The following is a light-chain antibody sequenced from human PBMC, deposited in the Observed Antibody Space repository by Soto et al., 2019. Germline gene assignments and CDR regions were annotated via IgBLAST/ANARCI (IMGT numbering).Light chain of an antibody. Sequence: SALTQPASVSGSPGQSITISCTGTSSDVGAYNLVSWYQQYPGKVPKLLIYEVFKRPSGVSDRFSGSKSGNTASLTISGLQDEDEADYYCSSYTSSSTLVFGSGTKVTVL. CDR2: EVF. V-gene: IGLV2-14*02. CDR1: SSDVGAYNL. CDR3: SSYTSSSTLV. J-gene: IGLJ1*01.